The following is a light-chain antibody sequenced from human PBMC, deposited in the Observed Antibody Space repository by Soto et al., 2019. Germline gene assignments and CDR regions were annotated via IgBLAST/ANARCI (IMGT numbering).Light chain of an antibody. CDR1: SGHSSYA. J-gene: IGLJ2*01. V-gene: IGLV4-69*01. CDR3: QTWGTGPVV. Sequence: QSVLTQSPSASASLGASVKLTCTLSSGHSSYAIAWHQQQPEKGPRYLMKLNSDGSHSKGDGIPDRFSGSSSGAERYLTLSSLQSEDEADYYCQTWGTGPVVFGGGTKLTVL. CDR2: LNSDGSH.